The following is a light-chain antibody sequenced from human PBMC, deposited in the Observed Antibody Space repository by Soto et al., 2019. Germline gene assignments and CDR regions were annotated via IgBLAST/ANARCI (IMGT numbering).Light chain of an antibody. J-gene: IGLJ1*01. CDR3: QSYDSSLSVHV. V-gene: IGLV1-40*01. CDR1: SSSIGAGYD. CDR2: GNS. Sequence: QSVLAQPPSVSGAPGQRVTISCTGSSSSIGAGYDVHWYQQLPGTAPKLLMFGNSNRPSGVPDRFTGSKSGTSASLAITGLQAEDEADYYCQSYDSSLSVHVFGTGTKVTVL.